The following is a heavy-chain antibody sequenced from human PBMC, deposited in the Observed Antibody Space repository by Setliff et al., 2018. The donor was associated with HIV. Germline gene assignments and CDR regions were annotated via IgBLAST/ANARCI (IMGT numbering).Heavy chain of an antibody. V-gene: IGHV2-70*12. CDR3: ARVKKRLTIFRVVIEDYMDI. CDR1: GFSLATSGMC. Sequence: SGPTLVNPTQTLTLTCAFSGFSLATSGMCVNWIRQPPGKALEWLARIDWDDDKYYNSSLKTRLTVSKDTSKNQVVLTMTNMDPVDTATYYCARVKKRLTIFRVVIEDYMDIWGKGTTVTVSS. J-gene: IGHJ6*03. CDR2: IDWDDDK. D-gene: IGHD3-3*01.